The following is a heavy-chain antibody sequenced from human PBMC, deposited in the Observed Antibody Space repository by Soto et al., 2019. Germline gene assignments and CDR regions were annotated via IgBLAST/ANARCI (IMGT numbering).Heavy chain of an antibody. Sequence: QVQLVQSGAEVKKPGASVKVSCKASGYTFTSYYMHWVRQAPGQGLEWMGIINPSGGSTSYAQKFQGRVNMTRDTATGTVYMELSSLRSEDTAVYYCATRKQLDFVFDYLGQGTLVTVSS. CDR2: INPSGGST. CDR3: ATRKQLDFVFDY. D-gene: IGHD6-6*01. J-gene: IGHJ4*02. V-gene: IGHV1-46*01. CDR1: GYTFTSYY.